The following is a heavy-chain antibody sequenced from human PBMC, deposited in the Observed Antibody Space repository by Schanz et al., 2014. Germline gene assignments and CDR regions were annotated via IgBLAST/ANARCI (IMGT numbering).Heavy chain of an antibody. CDR1: GGSFRGYF. CDR3: ARARRITSFRGIVFGY. CDR2: ISHVGST. J-gene: IGHJ4*02. D-gene: IGHD3-10*01. Sequence: QVQLQQWGAGLLKPSETLSLTCAVSGGSFRGYFWTWIRQPPGKGLEWIGEISHVGSTNYNSSLRGRCPLSGDSSQNQFSLKMTSVTAADTDVYFCARARRITSFRGIVFGYWGQGSLVTVSS. V-gene: IGHV4-34*02.